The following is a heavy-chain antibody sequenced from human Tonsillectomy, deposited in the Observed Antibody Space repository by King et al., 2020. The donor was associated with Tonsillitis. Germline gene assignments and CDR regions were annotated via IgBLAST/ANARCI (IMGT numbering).Heavy chain of an antibody. Sequence: QLVQSGGGLVKPGGSLRLSCTASGFIFISYSMNWVRQAPGKGLEWVSSITGSSDYIYYADSVKGRFTISRDNAKNSLYLQMNSLRAEDTAVYYCARWDFDDYWGQGTLVTVSS. J-gene: IGHJ4*02. CDR3: ARWDFDDY. V-gene: IGHV3-21*01. D-gene: IGHD3-9*01. CDR1: GFIFISYS. CDR2: ITGSSDYI.